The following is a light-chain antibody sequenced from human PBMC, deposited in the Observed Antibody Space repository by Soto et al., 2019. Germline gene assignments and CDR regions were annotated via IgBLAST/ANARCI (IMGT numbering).Light chain of an antibody. V-gene: IGKV1-39*01. Sequence: DIQITQSPSSLSASVGDRVTITCRASQSISSYLNWYQQKPGKAPKLLIYAASSLQSGVPSRFSGSGSGTEFTLTISSLQPDDFATYYCQQYNSYRTFGQGTKVDIK. J-gene: IGKJ1*01. CDR1: QSISSY. CDR2: AAS. CDR3: QQYNSYRT.